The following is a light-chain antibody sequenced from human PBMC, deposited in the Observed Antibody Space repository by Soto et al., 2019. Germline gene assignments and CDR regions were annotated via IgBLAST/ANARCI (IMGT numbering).Light chain of an antibody. Sequence: DIQMTQSPSSLSASVGDRVTITCRASQGISSYLAWYQQKPGKVPKLLIYAASTLQSGVPSRFSGSGSGTDFTLTISSLQPEDVATYYCQKYNSGPLTFGGGTKVEIK. V-gene: IGKV1-27*01. CDR1: QGISSY. CDR2: AAS. CDR3: QKYNSGPLT. J-gene: IGKJ4*01.